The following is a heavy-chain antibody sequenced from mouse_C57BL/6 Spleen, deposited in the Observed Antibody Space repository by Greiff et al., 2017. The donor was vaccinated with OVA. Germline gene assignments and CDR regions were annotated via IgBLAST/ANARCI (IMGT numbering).Heavy chain of an antibody. J-gene: IGHJ2*01. CDR2: IDPEDGET. CDR1: GFNIKDYY. V-gene: IGHV14-2*01. Sequence: VQLQQSGAELVKPGASVKLSCTASGFNIKDYYMHWVKQRTEQGLEWIGRIDPEDGETKYAPKFPGKATITADTSSNTAYLQLSSLTSEDTAVYYCASGDDGYYLGEFDYWGQGTTLTVSS. D-gene: IGHD2-3*01. CDR3: ASGDDGYYLGEFDY.